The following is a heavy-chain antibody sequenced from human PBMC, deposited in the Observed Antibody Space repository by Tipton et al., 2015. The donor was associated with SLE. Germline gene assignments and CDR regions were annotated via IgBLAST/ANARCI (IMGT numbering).Heavy chain of an antibody. D-gene: IGHD2-15*01. V-gene: IGHV4-39*01. CDR3: ARQLVAGPVWSGP. Sequence: TLSLTCTVSGGSISSSSYYWGWIRQPPGKGLDCIGNIYYSGSTYYNPSLKSRVTISVNTTKSQFSLNLSSVTGADTAVYYCARQLVAGPVWSGPWAQGTLVAVPS. J-gene: IGHJ5*02. CDR2: IYYSGST. CDR1: GGSISSSSYY.